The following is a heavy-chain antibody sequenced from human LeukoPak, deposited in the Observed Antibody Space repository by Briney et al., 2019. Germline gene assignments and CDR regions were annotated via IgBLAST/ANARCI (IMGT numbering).Heavy chain of an antibody. Sequence: SGTLSLTCAVSGGSISSSNWWSWVRQPPGKGLEWIGSIYHSGSTYYNPSLKSRVTISVDTSKNQFSLKLSSVTAADTAVYYCARGPTTVVTPGFDYWGQGTLVTVSS. J-gene: IGHJ4*02. CDR3: ARGPTTVVTPGFDY. D-gene: IGHD4-23*01. CDR2: IYHSGST. CDR1: GGSISSSNW. V-gene: IGHV4-4*02.